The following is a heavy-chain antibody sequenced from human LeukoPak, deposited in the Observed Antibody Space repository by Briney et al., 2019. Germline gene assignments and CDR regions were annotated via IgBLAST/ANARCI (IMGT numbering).Heavy chain of an antibody. CDR1: GFTFSNSA. CDR3: AKDLRPVVVVAATYDY. V-gene: IGHV3-23*01. J-gene: IGHJ4*02. Sequence: GGSLRLSCAASGFTFSNSAVNWVRQAPGKGLEWVSGISDSGTSTYYADSVKGRFTISRDNSKNTLCLQMNSLRAEDTAVYYCAKDLRPVVVVAATYDYWGQGTLVTVSS. CDR2: ISDSGTST. D-gene: IGHD2-15*01.